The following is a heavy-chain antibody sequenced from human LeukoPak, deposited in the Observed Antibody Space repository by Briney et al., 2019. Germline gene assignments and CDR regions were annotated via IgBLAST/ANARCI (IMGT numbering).Heavy chain of an antibody. CDR1: GGSISSSSYY. J-gene: IGHJ6*03. Sequence: SSETLSLTCTVSGGSISSSSYYWGWIRQPPGKGLEWIGSIYYSGSTYYNPSLKSRVTISVDTSMNQFSLRLSSVTAADTAVYFCARALSGTGFGSTWRSYYYYYMDVWGEGTTVTISS. CDR2: IYYSGST. D-gene: IGHD6-13*01. CDR3: ARALSGTGFGSTWRSYYYYYMDV. V-gene: IGHV4-39*07.